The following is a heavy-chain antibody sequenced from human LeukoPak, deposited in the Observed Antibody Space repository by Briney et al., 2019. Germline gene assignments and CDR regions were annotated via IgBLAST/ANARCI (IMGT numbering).Heavy chain of an antibody. J-gene: IGHJ4*02. Sequence: GGSLRLSCAASGFTFSSYEMNWVRQAPGKGLEWVLYISSSGSTIYYADSVKGRFTISRDNAKNPLYLQMNSLRAEDTAVYYCASSSGWYRGYYFDYWGQGTLVTVSS. V-gene: IGHV3-48*03. CDR3: ASSSGWYRGYYFDY. D-gene: IGHD6-19*01. CDR2: ISSSGSTI. CDR1: GFTFSSYE.